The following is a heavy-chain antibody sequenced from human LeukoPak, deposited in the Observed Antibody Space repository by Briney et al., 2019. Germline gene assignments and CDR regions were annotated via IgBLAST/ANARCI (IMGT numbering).Heavy chain of an antibody. V-gene: IGHV3-66*01. Sequence: PGGSLRLSCAASGVTVSNNFMLWVRQAPGKGLEWVPLIYSGGDTHYADSVKGRFTISRDNSKNTLYLQMNNLRAEDTAVYYCARDPPAVAINTYGWGQGTLVTVSS. J-gene: IGHJ4*02. D-gene: IGHD5-24*01. CDR2: IYSGGDT. CDR1: GVTVSNNF. CDR3: ARDPPAVAINTYG.